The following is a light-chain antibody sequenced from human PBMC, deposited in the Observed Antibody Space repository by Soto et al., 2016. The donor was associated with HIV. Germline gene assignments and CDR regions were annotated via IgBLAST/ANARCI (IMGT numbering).Light chain of an antibody. CDR1: KLGDKY. Sequence: SYELTQPPSVSVSPGQTATITCSGDKLGDKYASWYQQKPGQSPILVIYQDTERPPGIPERFSGSISGNTATLTISGTQAMDEADYYCQAWDSSTPLFGGGTKLTV. J-gene: IGLJ3*02. CDR2: QDT. V-gene: IGLV3-1*01. CDR3: QAWDSSTPL.